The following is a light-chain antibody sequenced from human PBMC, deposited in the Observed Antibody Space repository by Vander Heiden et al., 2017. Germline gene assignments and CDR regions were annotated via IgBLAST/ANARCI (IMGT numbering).Light chain of an antibody. CDR3: SSYTSSSTYG. V-gene: IGLV2-14*03. J-gene: IGLJ1*01. CDR2: DVS. Sequence: QSALTQPASVSGSPGQSITISCTGTSSDVGGYNYVSWYQQHPGKAPKRMIYDVSNRPSGVSNRFSGSKSGNTASLTISGLQAEDEADYYCSSYTSSSTYGFGTGTKVTV. CDR1: SSDVGGYNY.